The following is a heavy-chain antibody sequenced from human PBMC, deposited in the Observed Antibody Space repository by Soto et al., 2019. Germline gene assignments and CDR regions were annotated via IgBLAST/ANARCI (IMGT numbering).Heavy chain of an antibody. D-gene: IGHD6-13*01. CDR2: ISAYNGNT. CDR1: GYTFTSYG. CDR3: ARDAVAAPFDY. J-gene: IGHJ4*02. V-gene: IGHV1-18*01. Sequence: ASVKVSCKASGYTFTSYGISWVRQAPGQGLEWMGWISAYNGNTIYAQKLQGRVTMTTDTSTSTAYMELRSLRSDDTAVYYCARDAVAAPFDYWGKCTLVTLYS.